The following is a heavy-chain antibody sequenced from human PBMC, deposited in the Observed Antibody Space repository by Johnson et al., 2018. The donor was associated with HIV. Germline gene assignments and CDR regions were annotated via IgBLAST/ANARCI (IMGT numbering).Heavy chain of an antibody. CDR2: IWYDGSNR. J-gene: IGHJ3*02. Sequence: QVQLVESGGGVVQPGRSLRVSCAASGFTFSSYGMHWVRQAPGKGLEWVAVIWYDGSNRYYADSVKGRFPISRDNSKNTLYLQMNRLRAEDTAVYYCAKDLYSSSWTNDAFDIWGQGTMVTVSS. D-gene: IGHD6-13*01. CDR1: GFTFSSYG. CDR3: AKDLYSSSWTNDAFDI. V-gene: IGHV3-33*06.